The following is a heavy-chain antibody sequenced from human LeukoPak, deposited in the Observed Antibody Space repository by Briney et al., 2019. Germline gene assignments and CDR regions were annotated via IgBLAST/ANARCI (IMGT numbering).Heavy chain of an antibody. CDR1: GGSFSGYY. CDR2: INHSGST. J-gene: IGHJ1*01. CDR3: ARGPDIVVVVAATDHFQH. D-gene: IGHD2-15*01. Sequence: PSETLSLTCAVYGGSFSGYYWSWIRQPPEKGLEWIGEINHSGSTNYNPSLKSRVTISVDTSKNQFSLKLSSVTAADTAVYYCARGPDIVVVVAATDHFQHWGQGTLVTVSS. V-gene: IGHV4-34*01.